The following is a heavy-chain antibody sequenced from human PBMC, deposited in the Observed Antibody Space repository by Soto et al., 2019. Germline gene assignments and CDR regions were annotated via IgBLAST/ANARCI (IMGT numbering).Heavy chain of an antibody. J-gene: IGHJ5*02. CDR3: ATILVRAIFGVVQVSTP. V-gene: IGHV3-21*01. CDR2: ISSSSSYI. Sequence: GGSLRLSCAASGFTFSSYSMNWVRQAPGKGLEWVSSISSSSSYIYYADSVKGRFTIARDNAKNALYQQMNSLRAEDTAVYYCATILVRAIFGVVQVSTPWGQGTLVTVSS. CDR1: GFTFSSYS. D-gene: IGHD3-3*01.